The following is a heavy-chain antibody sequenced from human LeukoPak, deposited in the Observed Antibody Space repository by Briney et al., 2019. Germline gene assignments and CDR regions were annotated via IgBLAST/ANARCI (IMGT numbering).Heavy chain of an antibody. CDR1: GFTFDSHG. D-gene: IGHD6-19*01. V-gene: IGHV3-20*01. CDR3: ARGPGYSSGWYYFDY. J-gene: IGHJ4*02. CDR2: VNWNGVTT. Sequence: GGSLRLSCVASGFTFDSHGMNWVPQVPGKGLEWVSGVNWNGVTTAYIDSAKGRFTISRDNAKNSLYLQMNSLRAEDTALYHCARGPGYSSGWYYFDYWGQGTLVTVSS.